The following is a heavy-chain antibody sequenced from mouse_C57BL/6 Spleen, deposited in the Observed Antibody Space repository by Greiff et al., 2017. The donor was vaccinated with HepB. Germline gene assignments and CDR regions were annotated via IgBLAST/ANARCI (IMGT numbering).Heavy chain of an antibody. D-gene: IGHD1-1*01. J-gene: IGHJ1*03. CDR3: ARSSYYYGSSHWYFDV. CDR1: GYTFTSYD. V-gene: IGHV1-85*01. Sequence: VQLQQSGPELVKPGASVKLSCKASGYTFTSYDINWVKQRPGQGLEWIGWIYPRDGSTKYNEKFKGKATLTVDTSSSTAYMELHSLTSEDSAVYFCARSSYYYGSSHWYFDVWGTGTTVTVSS. CDR2: IYPRDGST.